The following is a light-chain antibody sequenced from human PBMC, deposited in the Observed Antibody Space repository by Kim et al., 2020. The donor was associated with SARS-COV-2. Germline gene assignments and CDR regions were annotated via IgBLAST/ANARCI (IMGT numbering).Light chain of an antibody. CDR3: QTWGSGIAV. CDR2: LYSDGRH. Sequence: SVKLTCTLSTGHNNYAIAWLQQQPGKGPRYLMRLYSDGRHTKGDGIPDRFSGSTSGSEYSLTISSLQSEDEADYYGQTWGSGIAVFGGGTQLTVL. J-gene: IGLJ2*01. CDR1: TGHNNYA. V-gene: IGLV4-69*01.